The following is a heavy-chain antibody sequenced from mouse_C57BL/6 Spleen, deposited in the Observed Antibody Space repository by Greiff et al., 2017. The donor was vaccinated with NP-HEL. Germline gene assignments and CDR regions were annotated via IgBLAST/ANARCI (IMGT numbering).Heavy chain of an antibody. V-gene: IGHV14-2*01. J-gene: IGHJ1*03. Sequence: EVKLMESGAELVKPGASVKLSCTASGFNIKDYYMHWVKQRTEQGLEWIGRIDPEDGETKYAPKFQGKATITADTSSNTAYLQLSSLTSEDTAVYYCARTFITTVEGYFDVWGTGTTVTVSS. CDR1: GFNIKDYY. D-gene: IGHD1-1*01. CDR3: ARTFITTVEGYFDV. CDR2: IDPEDGET.